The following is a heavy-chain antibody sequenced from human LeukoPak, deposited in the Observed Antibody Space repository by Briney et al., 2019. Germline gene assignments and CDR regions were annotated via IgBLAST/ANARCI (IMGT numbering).Heavy chain of an antibody. D-gene: IGHD3-10*01. CDR3: TRLGESHFDY. CDR1: GYSFTSYY. Sequence: ASVKVSCKASGYSFTSYYVHWVRQAPGQGLEWMGIINPGNGDTVYAQKFQGRVTMTRDTSTSTVYMELNSLTSDNTAVYYCTRLGESHFDYWGQGTLVTVSS. J-gene: IGHJ4*02. V-gene: IGHV1-46*01. CDR2: INPGNGDT.